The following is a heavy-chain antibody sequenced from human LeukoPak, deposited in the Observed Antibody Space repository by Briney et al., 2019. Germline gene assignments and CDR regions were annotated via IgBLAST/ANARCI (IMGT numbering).Heavy chain of an antibody. D-gene: IGHD6-13*01. Sequence: GASVKVSCKASGGTFSSYAIRWVRQAPGQGLEWMGGIIPILGTANYAQKFQGRVTITADESTSTAYMELSSLRSEDTAVYYCARGGDSSSITTYYYYYYMDVWGKGTTVTVSS. CDR2: IIPILGTA. J-gene: IGHJ6*03. CDR3: ARGGDSSSITTYYYYYYMDV. CDR1: GGTFSSYA. V-gene: IGHV1-69*13.